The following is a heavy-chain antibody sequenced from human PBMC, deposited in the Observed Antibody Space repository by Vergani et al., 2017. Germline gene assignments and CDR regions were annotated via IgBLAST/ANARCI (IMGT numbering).Heavy chain of an antibody. J-gene: IGHJ5*02. Sequence: QVQLQESGPGLVKPSETLSLTCTVSGAAIKDFYWSWFRQPPGKGLEWFGYVYYTGSTTYNPSLKSRVTISVDTSNNPFSLRMTSLTAADTAIYYCARDRDLYCRSTTSCHNWFDPWGQGSLVTVSS. D-gene: IGHD2/OR15-2a*01. CDR1: GAAIKDFY. CDR3: ARDRDLYCRSTTSCHNWFDP. CDR2: VYYTGST. V-gene: IGHV4-59*01.